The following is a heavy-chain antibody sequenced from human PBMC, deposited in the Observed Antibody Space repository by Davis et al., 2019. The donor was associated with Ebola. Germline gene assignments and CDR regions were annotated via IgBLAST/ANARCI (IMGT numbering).Heavy chain of an antibody. Sequence: MPSETLSLTCTVSGGSISSSYWSWIRQPPGKGLEWIGYMYYSGSTDYNPSLQSRVTISVDTSKNQFSLKLSSVTAADTAVYYFVRWLYHDSGNVPNWFDPWGQGTLVTVSS. D-gene: IGHD3-10*01. CDR2: MYYSGST. V-gene: IGHV4-59*08. CDR3: VRWLYHDSGNVPNWFDP. J-gene: IGHJ5*02. CDR1: GGSISSSY.